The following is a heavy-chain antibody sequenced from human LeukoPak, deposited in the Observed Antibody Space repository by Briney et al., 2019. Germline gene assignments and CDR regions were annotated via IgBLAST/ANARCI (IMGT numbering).Heavy chain of an antibody. CDR2: INPSGGNT. V-gene: IGHV1-46*01. Sequence: ASVKVSCKASGYIFTSYYIHWVGQAPGQGLEWMGIINPSGGNTNYAQKFQGRVTMTRDSSTSTVYMELSSLRSGDTAVYYCARFAVHRRLAVAGQFGLDYWGQGTLVTVSS. CDR3: ARFAVHRRLAVAGQFGLDY. D-gene: IGHD6-19*01. J-gene: IGHJ4*02. CDR1: GYIFTSYY.